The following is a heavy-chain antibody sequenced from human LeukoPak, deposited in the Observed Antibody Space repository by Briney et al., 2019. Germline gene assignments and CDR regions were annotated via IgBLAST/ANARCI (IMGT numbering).Heavy chain of an antibody. CDR3: ARDQAATNSQVRFCLD. D-gene: IGHD3-9*01. Sequence: ASVKVSCKASGYTVTSYGISWVRQAPGQGLEWMGWISAYNGNTNFAQKLQGRVTMTTDTSTSTAYMELMSLRSDDTAVYYCARDQAATNSQVRFCLDWGQGTLVTASS. V-gene: IGHV1-18*01. J-gene: IGHJ4*02. CDR2: ISAYNGNT. CDR1: GYTVTSYG.